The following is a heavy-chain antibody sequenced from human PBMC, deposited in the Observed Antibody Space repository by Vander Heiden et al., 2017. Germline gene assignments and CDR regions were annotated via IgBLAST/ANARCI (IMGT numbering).Heavy chain of an antibody. CDR1: GFTFSSYA. V-gene: IGHV3-23*01. CDR2: ISGSGGIT. CDR3: AKDAIPYYYDSSGPDAFDI. Sequence: EVQLLESGGGLVQPGGSLRLSCAASGFTFSSYAMSWVRQAAGKWLDGVSAISGSGGITYYADSVKGRFTISRDNSKNTLYLQMNSLRAEDTAVYYCAKDAIPYYYDSSGPDAFDIWGQGTMVTVSS. J-gene: IGHJ3*02. D-gene: IGHD3-22*01.